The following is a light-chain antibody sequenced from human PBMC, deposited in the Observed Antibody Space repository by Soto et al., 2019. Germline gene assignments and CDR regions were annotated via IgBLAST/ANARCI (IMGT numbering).Light chain of an antibody. Sequence: EIVMTQSPATLSVSPGERATLSCRASQSVSTNLAWYQQKPGQAPRLLIYGASTRATGIPARFSGSGSGTEFTLTINSLQSEDVAVYYCQQYNDWPYTFGQGTKVDIK. CDR2: GAS. CDR3: QQYNDWPYT. V-gene: IGKV3-15*01. CDR1: QSVSTN. J-gene: IGKJ2*01.